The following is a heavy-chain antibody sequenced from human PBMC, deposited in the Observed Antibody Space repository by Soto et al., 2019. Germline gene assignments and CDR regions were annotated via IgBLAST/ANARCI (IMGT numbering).Heavy chain of an antibody. CDR3: ARARGSGGAFDI. Sequence: GGSLRLSCAASGFTFSRYAMHWVRQAPGKGLEYVSAISSNGGSTYYANSVKGRFTISRDNSKNTLYLQMGSLRAEDMAVYYCARARGSGGAFDIWGQGTMVTVSS. V-gene: IGHV3-64*01. D-gene: IGHD3-10*01. CDR2: ISSNGGST. CDR1: GFTFSRYA. J-gene: IGHJ3*02.